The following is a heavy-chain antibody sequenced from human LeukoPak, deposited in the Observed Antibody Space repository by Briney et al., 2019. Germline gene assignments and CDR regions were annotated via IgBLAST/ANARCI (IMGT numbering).Heavy chain of an antibody. J-gene: IGHJ4*02. CDR1: GFTFSNYA. D-gene: IGHD6-13*01. Sequence: GGSLRLSCAASGFTFSNYAMSWVRQAPAKGLEWVSSIGSGGGNIFYADSVKGRFTISRDNSKNTLYLQMSSLRAEDTAVYHCVRGIAGFDSWGQGTLVTVSS. V-gene: IGHV3-23*01. CDR3: VRGIAGFDS. CDR2: IGSGGGNI.